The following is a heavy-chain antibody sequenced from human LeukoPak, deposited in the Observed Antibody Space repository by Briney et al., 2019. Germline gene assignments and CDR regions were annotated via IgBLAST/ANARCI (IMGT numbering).Heavy chain of an antibody. Sequence: GRSLRLSCAASGFTFSSYAIHWVRQAPGKGLEWVAVVSYDGSNKYYAGSVKGRFTISRDNSKNTLYLQMNSLRAEDTAVYYCAKDPPSRRSSTSVWSWGQGTMVTVSS. CDR3: AKDPPSRRSSTSVWS. CDR1: GFTFSSYA. CDR2: VSYDGSNK. D-gene: IGHD2-2*01. J-gene: IGHJ3*01. V-gene: IGHV3-30-3*01.